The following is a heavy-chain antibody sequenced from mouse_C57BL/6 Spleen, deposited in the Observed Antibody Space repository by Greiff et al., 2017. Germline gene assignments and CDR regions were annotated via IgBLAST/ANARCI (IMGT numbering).Heavy chain of an antibody. CDR2: IYPGSGST. CDR1: GYTFTSYW. J-gene: IGHJ2*01. CDR3: ARRGRTEQLRGFDY. V-gene: IGHV1-55*01. Sequence: QVQLQQPGAELVKPGASVKMSCKASGYTFTSYWITWVKQRPGQGLEWIGDIYPGSGSTNYNEKFKSKATLTVDTSSSTAYMQLSSLTSEDSAVYYCARRGRTEQLRGFDYWGQGTTLTVSS. D-gene: IGHD3-2*02.